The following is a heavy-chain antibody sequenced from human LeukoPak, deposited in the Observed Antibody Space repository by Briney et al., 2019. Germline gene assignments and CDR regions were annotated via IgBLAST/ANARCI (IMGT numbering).Heavy chain of an antibody. V-gene: IGHV1-2*02. J-gene: IGHJ4*02. D-gene: IGHD1-14*01. CDR2: INPNSGGT. CDR3: ARVSPTRNYFDS. CDR1: GYTFTGYY. Sequence: ASVKVSCKASGYTFTGYYIHWVRQVPGQGLEWMGSINPNSGGTNYAQKFQGRVTLTRDTSISTAYMELSRLKSDDTAVYYCARVSPTRNYFDSWGQGTLVTVSS.